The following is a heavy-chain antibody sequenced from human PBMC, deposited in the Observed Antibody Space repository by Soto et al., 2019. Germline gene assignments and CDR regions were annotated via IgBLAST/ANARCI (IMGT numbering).Heavy chain of an antibody. CDR2: IGGSDGDA. CDR1: GFTFSSYA. Sequence: GGSLRLSCAASGFTFSSYAMSWVRQAPGKGLEWVSGIGGSDGDAYYTDSVKGRFTISRDNSKNTLYLQMNSLRDEDTAVYYCAKERLERHFGFDYWGQGTLVTVSS. CDR3: AKERLERHFGFDY. D-gene: IGHD1-1*01. J-gene: IGHJ4*02. V-gene: IGHV3-23*01.